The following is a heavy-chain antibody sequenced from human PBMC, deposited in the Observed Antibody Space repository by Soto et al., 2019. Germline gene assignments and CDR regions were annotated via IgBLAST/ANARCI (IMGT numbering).Heavy chain of an antibody. CDR2: ISPYNGNT. D-gene: IGHD5-12*01. CDR1: GYSFSSYG. CDR3: ARDLLSWATEAVSSVY. Sequence: QVRLVQSGNEMKRPGASVKVSCEASGYSFSSYGINWVRQAPGQGLEWMGWISPYNGNTNYGQKFQGRVTMTTDKSTGTAYMELRSLTSDDTAVYYCARDLLSWATEAVSSVYWGQGAQVTVSS. V-gene: IGHV1-18*04. J-gene: IGHJ4*02.